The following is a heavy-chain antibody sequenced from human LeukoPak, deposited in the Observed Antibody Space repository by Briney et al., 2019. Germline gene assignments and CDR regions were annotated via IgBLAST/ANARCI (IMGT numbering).Heavy chain of an antibody. D-gene: IGHD2-15*01. CDR2: IYYMWST. CDR3: ARNDVVVVAADNWYFDL. CDR1: GGSISISSYY. J-gene: IGHJ2*01. Sequence: SETLSLTCTVSGGSISISSYYWGWIRQPPGKGLEWIGSIYYMWSTYYNPSLKSRVTISVDTSKNQFSLKLSSVTAADTAVYYCARNDVVVVAADNWYFDLWGRGTLVTVSS. V-gene: IGHV4-39*01.